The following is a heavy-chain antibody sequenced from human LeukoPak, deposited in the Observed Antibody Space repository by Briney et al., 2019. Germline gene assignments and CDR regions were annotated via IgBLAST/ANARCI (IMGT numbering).Heavy chain of an antibody. V-gene: IGHV3-15*01. J-gene: IGHJ4*02. Sequence: GGSLRLSCAASGFTFSNAWMSWVRQAPGKGLEWVGRIKSKTDGGTTDYAAPVKGRFTISRDDSKNTLYLQMNSLKTEDTAVYYCTRDAESRYYDSSGYPYWGQGTLVTVSS. CDR1: GFTFSNAW. CDR3: TRDAESRYYDSSGYPY. D-gene: IGHD3-22*01. CDR2: IKSKTDGGTT.